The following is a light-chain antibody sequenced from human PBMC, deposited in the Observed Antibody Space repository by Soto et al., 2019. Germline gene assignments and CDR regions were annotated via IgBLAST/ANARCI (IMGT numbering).Light chain of an antibody. Sequence: DIQMTQSPSSLSASVVDRVTITCRASQSISIYLDWYQQKPGKAPKLLIYAACSLQSGVPSRCSGSGSGTDFTLTIRSLQAEDFATCYCQQSYSTFTFGGGTKVDI. CDR2: AAC. CDR1: QSISIY. J-gene: IGKJ4*01. V-gene: IGKV1-39*01. CDR3: QQSYSTFT.